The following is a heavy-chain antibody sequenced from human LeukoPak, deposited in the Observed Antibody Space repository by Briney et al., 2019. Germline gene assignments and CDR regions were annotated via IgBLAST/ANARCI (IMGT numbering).Heavy chain of an antibody. CDR1: GYTFTSYY. D-gene: IGHD2-21*01. CDR3: ARDWNKVIAISWRWFDP. J-gene: IGHJ5*02. Sequence: GASVKVSCKASGYTFTSYYMHWVRQAPGQGLEWMGIINPSGGSTSYAQKFQGRVTMTRDTSTSTVYMELSSLRSEDTAVYYCARDWNKVIAISWRWFDPWGQGTLVTVSS. CDR2: INPSGGST. V-gene: IGHV1-46*01.